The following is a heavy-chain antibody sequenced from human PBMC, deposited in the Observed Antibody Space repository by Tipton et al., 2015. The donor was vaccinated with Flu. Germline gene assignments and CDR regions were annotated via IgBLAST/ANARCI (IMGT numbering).Heavy chain of an antibody. Sequence: TLSLTCALYGGSFSGYYWSWIRQSPGKGLEWIGEINHSGSTNYNPSLKSRVTISVDTSKKQLSLNLSSVTAADTAVYYCARHDYGDYHWFDPWGQGRRVAVSS. CDR2: INHSGST. CDR3: ARHDYGDYHWFDP. J-gene: IGHJ5*02. CDR1: GGSFSGYY. D-gene: IGHD4-17*01. V-gene: IGHV4-34*01.